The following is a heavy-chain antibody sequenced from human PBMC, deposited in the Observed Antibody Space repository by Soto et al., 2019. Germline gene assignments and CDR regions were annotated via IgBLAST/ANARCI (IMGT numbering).Heavy chain of an antibody. J-gene: IGHJ4*02. D-gene: IGHD3-10*01. CDR1: GFDFKFYS. CDR3: AKDRGGFTNGWEFFDY. Sequence: EVVILESGGGLVQPGGSLRLSCEVSGFDFKFYSMSWVRQAPGKGREWVASISGNGGSTYYAASGKARFTFSRANSKNILYLQMNSLRGEDTAVYYCAKDRGGFTNGWEFFDYWGQGTLVTVSS. CDR2: ISGNGGST. V-gene: IGHV3-23*01.